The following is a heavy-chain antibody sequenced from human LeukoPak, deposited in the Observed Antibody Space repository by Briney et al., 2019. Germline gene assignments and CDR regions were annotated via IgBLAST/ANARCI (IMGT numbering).Heavy chain of an antibody. D-gene: IGHD4-11*01. CDR3: ARGPYDYSNYNRDSNWFDP. V-gene: IGHV4-34*01. CDR1: GGSFSGYF. J-gene: IGHJ5*02. Sequence: PSETLSLTCAVYGGSFSGYFWSWIRQPPGKGLEWIGEINHSGSTNYNPSLKSRVTISVDTSKNQFSLKLSSVTAADTAVYYCARGPYDYSNYNRDSNWFDPWGQGTLVTVSS. CDR2: INHSGST.